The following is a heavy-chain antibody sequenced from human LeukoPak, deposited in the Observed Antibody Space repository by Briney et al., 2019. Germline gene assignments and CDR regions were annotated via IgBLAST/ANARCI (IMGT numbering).Heavy chain of an antibody. D-gene: IGHD1-1*01. CDR1: SGSISSYY. Sequence: PSETLSLTCTVSSGSISSYYWGWIRQPPGKGLEWIGYIYYSGSTNYNPSLKSRVTISVDTSKNQFSLKLSSVTAADTAVYYCARVGRDWYFDLWGRGTLVTVSS. CDR3: ARVGRDWYFDL. CDR2: IYYSGST. V-gene: IGHV4-59*01. J-gene: IGHJ2*01.